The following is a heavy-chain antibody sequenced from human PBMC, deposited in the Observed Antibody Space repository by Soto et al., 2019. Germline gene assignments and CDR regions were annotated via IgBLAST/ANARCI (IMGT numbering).Heavy chain of an antibody. CDR2: ISSSSSTI. Sequence: EVQLVESGGGLVQPGGSLRLSCAASGFTFSSYSMNWVRQAPGKGLEWVSYISSSSSTIYYADSVKGRFTISRDNAKNSLYLQMNSLRDDDTAVYYCAREVEGGYYYYGMDVWGQGTTVTVSS. CDR3: AREVEGGYYYYGMDV. CDR1: GFTFSSYS. V-gene: IGHV3-48*02. J-gene: IGHJ6*02. D-gene: IGHD3-16*01.